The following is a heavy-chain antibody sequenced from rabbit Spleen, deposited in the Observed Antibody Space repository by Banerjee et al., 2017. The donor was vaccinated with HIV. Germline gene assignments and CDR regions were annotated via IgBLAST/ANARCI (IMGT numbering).Heavy chain of an antibody. Sequence: LEESGGGLVKPGGTLTLTCTVSGFSFSSNWICWVRQAPGKGLEWIACIDTNDGGTDYANWPKGRFTISKTSTTTVTLQMTSLTAADTATYFCARNYVNAFDPWGQGTLVTVS. D-gene: IGHD1-1*01. CDR2: IDTNDGGT. CDR3: ARNYVNAFDP. V-gene: IGHV1S45*01. CDR1: GFSFSSNW. J-gene: IGHJ2*01.